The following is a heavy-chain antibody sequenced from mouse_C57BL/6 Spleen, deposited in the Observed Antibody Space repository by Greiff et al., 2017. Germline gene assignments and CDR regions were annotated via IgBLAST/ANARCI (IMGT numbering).Heavy chain of an antibody. D-gene: IGHD2-1*01. Sequence: EVQLQQSGPELVKPGASVKISCKASGYTFTDYYMNWVKQSHGKSLEWIGDINPNNGGTSYNQKFKGKATLTVDKSSSTAYMELRSLTSEDSAVYYCARSRVYYGNDYWGQGTTLTVSS. CDR2: INPNNGGT. CDR1: GYTFTDYY. J-gene: IGHJ2*01. V-gene: IGHV1-26*01. CDR3: ARSRVYYGNDY.